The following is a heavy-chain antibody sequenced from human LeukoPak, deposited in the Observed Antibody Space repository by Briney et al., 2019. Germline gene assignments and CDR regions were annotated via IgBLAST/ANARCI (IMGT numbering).Heavy chain of an antibody. D-gene: IGHD1-26*01. Sequence: PGGSLRLSCTASGFSVSNSYMTWVRQAPGKGLEWVSLIYGDGGTFYADSVKGRFTIARHNFENTLYLQMNSLRPEVTAVYHCARVGVGTVAGNYFDDWGQGTLVTVSS. CDR2: IYGDGGT. V-gene: IGHV3-53*04. CDR3: ARVGVGTVAGNYFDD. CDR1: GFSVSNSY. J-gene: IGHJ4*02.